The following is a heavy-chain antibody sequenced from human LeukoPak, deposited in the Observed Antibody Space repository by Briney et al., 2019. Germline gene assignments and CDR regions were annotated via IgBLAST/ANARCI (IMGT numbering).Heavy chain of an antibody. CDR2: INGGSGNT. V-gene: IGHV1-3*01. CDR3: ANPGYDSSGYYYVD. D-gene: IGHD3-22*01. J-gene: IGHJ4*02. Sequence: ASVKVSCKASGYTFTDYTMHWLRQAPGQRLDWMGWINGGSGNTKYSPEFQGRVTITRDTSASTAYMELSSLRSEDTAVYYCANPGYDSSGYYYVDWGQGTLVTASS. CDR1: GYTFTDYT.